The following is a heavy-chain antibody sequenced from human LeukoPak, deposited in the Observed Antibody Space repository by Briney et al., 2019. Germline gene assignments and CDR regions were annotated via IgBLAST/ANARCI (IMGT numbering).Heavy chain of an antibody. Sequence: SETLSLTCTVSGGSISSGSHYWSWIRQPAGKGLEWIGRFYTSGSTNYNPSLKSRVTISVDTSKNQFSLKLSSVTAADTAVYYCASGPKAYYDSSGKYNWFDPWGQGTLVTVSS. J-gene: IGHJ5*02. V-gene: IGHV4-61*02. CDR3: ASGPKAYYDSSGKYNWFDP. CDR2: FYTSGST. D-gene: IGHD3-22*01. CDR1: GGSISSGSHY.